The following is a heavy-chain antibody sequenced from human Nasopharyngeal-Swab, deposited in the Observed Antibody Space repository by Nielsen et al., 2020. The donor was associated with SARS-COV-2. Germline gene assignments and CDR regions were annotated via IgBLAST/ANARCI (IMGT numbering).Heavy chain of an antibody. V-gene: IGHV4-39*01. D-gene: IGHD6-13*01. Sequence: SETLSLTCTVSGDSIAYSTFYWGWIRQPPGKGLECIGIIYYNGNTYQNPSLKSRLTISVDKSKNQFSLQLSSVTAADTAVYYCVRSSSWYYFDYWAQGTQVTVSS. CDR2: IYYNGNT. CDR3: VRSSSWYYFDY. J-gene: IGHJ4*02. CDR1: GDSIAYSTFY.